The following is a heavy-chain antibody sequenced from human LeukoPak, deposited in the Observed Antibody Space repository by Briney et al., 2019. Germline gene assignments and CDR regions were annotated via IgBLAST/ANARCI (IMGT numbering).Heavy chain of an antibody. J-gene: IGHJ6*02. V-gene: IGHV1-69*01. CDR2: IIPIFGTA. D-gene: IGHD5-18*01. CDR1: GGTFSSYA. CDR3: ARVDTAMDTSNYYYYYGMDV. Sequence: SVKVSCKASGGTFSSYAISWVRQAPGQGLEWMGGIIPIFGTANYAQKFQGRVTITADESTSTAYMELSSLRSEDTAVYYCARVDTAMDTSNYYYYYGMDVWGQGTTVTVSS.